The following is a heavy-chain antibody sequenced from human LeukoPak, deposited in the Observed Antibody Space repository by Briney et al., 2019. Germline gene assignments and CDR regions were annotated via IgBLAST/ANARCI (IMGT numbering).Heavy chain of an antibody. CDR2: INPSGGST. Sequence: ASVKVSCKASGYTFTSYYMHWVRQAPGQGLEWMGIINPSGGSTSYAQKFQGRVTMTRDMSTSTVYMELSSLRSEDTALYYCAKDRAVVAPLLAFDVWGQGTMVTVSS. CDR3: AKDRAVVAPLLAFDV. D-gene: IGHD4-23*01. V-gene: IGHV1-46*01. J-gene: IGHJ3*01. CDR1: GYTFTSYY.